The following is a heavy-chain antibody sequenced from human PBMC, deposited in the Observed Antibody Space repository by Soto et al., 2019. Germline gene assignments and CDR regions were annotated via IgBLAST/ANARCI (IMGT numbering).Heavy chain of an antibody. CDR1: GFTFSSYA. Sequence: GGSLSLSCASSGFTFSSYAMHWVRQAPGKGLEWVAVISYDGSNKYYADSVKGRFTISRDNSKNTLYLQMNSLRAEDTAVYYCARDLSGAVAGTAFDYWGQGTLVTVSS. J-gene: IGHJ4*02. D-gene: IGHD6-19*01. V-gene: IGHV3-30-3*01. CDR2: ISYDGSNK. CDR3: ARDLSGAVAGTAFDY.